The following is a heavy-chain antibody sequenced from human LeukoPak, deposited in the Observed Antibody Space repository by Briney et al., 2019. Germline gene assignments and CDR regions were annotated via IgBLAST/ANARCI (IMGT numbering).Heavy chain of an antibody. V-gene: IGHV1-3*01. D-gene: IGHD2-2*01. Sequence: ASVKVSCKASGYTFTNYAVHWERQSPGQRLEWMGWINADNGNTKYSQKFQGSVTITRDTSANTAYLELSSLRSEDTAVYYCARGGSTSPFYYLDYWGQGALVTVSS. CDR3: ARGGSTSPFYYLDY. CDR1: GYTFTNYA. CDR2: INADNGNT. J-gene: IGHJ4*02.